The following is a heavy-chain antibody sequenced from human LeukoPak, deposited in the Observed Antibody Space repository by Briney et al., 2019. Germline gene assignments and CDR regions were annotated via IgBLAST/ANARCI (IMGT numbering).Heavy chain of an antibody. J-gene: IGHJ6*02. D-gene: IGHD3-3*02. CDR2: MYYTGST. CDR3: ARVSIVYGMDV. Sequence: PSETLSVTCTVSGGSINDYYWSWIRQPPPKGLDWIGYMYYTGSTNYNPSLKSRVTMSVDTSKTRFFLKLSSVTAADTALYYCARVSIVYGMDVWGQGTAVTVS. CDR1: GGSINDYY. V-gene: IGHV4-59*01.